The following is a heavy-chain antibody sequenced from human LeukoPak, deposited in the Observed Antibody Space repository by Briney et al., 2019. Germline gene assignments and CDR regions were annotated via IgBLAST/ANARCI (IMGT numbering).Heavy chain of an antibody. J-gene: IGHJ5*02. CDR1: GDSTTTNSYW. D-gene: IGHD3-16*01. CDR2: IYSSGNS. Sequence: SETLSLTCSISGDSTTTNSYWWGWIRQSPGKGLEWIGSIYSSGNSYYNPSLKTRATISPDTSKNQYSLRLTSVTAADTAIYYYARRGIWDLQIGNWFDPWGQGILVIVSS. V-gene: IGHV4-39*01. CDR3: ARRGIWDLQIGNWFDP.